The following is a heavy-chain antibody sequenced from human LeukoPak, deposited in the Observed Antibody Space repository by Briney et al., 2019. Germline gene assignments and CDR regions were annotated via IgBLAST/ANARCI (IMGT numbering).Heavy chain of an antibody. CDR3: ARGYIAVDLLDY. CDR1: GFTFSDYN. Sequence: AGGSLRLSCAASGFTFSDYNINWVRQAPGKGLEWVSSISSSSTYIHYADSVKGRFTISRDNAKDSLYLQMNSLRAEDTAVYYCARGYIAVDLLDYWGQGTLVTVSS. J-gene: IGHJ4*02. CDR2: ISSSSTYI. D-gene: IGHD6-19*01. V-gene: IGHV3-21*01.